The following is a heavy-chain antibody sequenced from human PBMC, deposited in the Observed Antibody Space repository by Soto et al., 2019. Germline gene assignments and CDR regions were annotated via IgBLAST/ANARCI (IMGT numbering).Heavy chain of an antibody. D-gene: IGHD5-18*01. CDR3: AGDGRYSYGHDY. CDR1: GFTFSSYS. V-gene: IGHV3-21*01. Sequence: EVQLVESGGGLVKPGGSLRLSCAASGFTFSSYSMNWVRQAPGKGLEWVSSISSSSSYIYYADSVKGRFTISRDNAKNSRYLQMNSLRAEDTAVYYCAGDGRYSYGHDYWGQGTLVTVSS. CDR2: ISSSSSYI. J-gene: IGHJ4*02.